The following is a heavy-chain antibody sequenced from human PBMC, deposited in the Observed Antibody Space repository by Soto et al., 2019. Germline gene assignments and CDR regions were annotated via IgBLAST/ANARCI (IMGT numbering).Heavy chain of an antibody. CDR1: GYGFASYG. Sequence: ASVKVSCKVSGYGFASYGISWVRQAPGQGLEWMGWISAYNGKTNYTEKFQGRVTMTTDTSTSTAYMELRSLRSDDTAVYYCARDLYFIEVSGVFDYWGQGTPVTVSS. J-gene: IGHJ4*02. V-gene: IGHV1-18*01. CDR3: ARDLYFIEVSGVFDY. CDR2: ISAYNGKT. D-gene: IGHD6-19*01.